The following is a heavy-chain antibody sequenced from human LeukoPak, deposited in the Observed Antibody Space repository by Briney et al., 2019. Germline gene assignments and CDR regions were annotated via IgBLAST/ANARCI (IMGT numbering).Heavy chain of an antibody. CDR2: IRYDGSNK. CDR1: GFTFSSYA. J-gene: IGHJ3*02. D-gene: IGHD1-26*01. V-gene: IGHV3-30*02. Sequence: GRSLRLSCAASGFTFSSYAMHWVRQAPGKGLEWVAFIRYDGSNKYYADSVKGRFTISRDNSKNTLYLQMNSLRAEDTAVYYCAKDTGYSGSWGDAFDIWGQGTMVTVSS. CDR3: AKDTGYSGSWGDAFDI.